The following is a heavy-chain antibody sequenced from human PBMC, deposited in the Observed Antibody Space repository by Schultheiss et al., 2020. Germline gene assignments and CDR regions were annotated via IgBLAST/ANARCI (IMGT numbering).Heavy chain of an antibody. CDR2: IYYSGST. CDR1: GGSVSSGSYY. D-gene: IGHD2-15*01. CDR3: ARGSGNCSGGSCPWRMYYYYGMDV. J-gene: IGHJ6*02. Sequence: SQTLSLTCTVSGGSVSSGSYYWSWIRQPPGKGLEWIGYIYYSGSTNYNPSLKSRVTISVDTSKNQFSLKLSSVTAADTAVYYCARGSGNCSGGSCPWRMYYYYGMDVWGQGTTVTVAS. V-gene: IGHV4-61*01.